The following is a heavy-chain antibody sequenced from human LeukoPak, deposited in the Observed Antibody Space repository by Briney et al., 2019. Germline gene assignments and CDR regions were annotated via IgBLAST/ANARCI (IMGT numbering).Heavy chain of an antibody. CDR3: ARKGDYDILTAWEY. CDR1: GYTFTGYY. CDR2: INPNSGGT. D-gene: IGHD3-9*01. J-gene: IGHJ4*02. V-gene: IGHV1-2*02. Sequence: ASVKVSCKASGYTFTGYYMHWVRQAPGQGLEWMGWINPNSGGTNYAQRFQGRVTMTRDTSISTAYMELSRLRSDDTAVYYCARKGDYDILTAWEYWGRGTLVTVSS.